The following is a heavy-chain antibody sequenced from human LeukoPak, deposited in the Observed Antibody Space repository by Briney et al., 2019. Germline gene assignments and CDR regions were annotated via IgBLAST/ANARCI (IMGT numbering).Heavy chain of an antibody. Sequence: GGSLRLSCAASGFTFSSYGMYWVRQAPGKGLEWVAVIWYDGSNKYYADSVKGRFTISRDNAKNSLYLQMNSLRDEDTAVYYCARDRDSSVDYWGQGTLVTVSS. D-gene: IGHD6-19*01. J-gene: IGHJ4*02. CDR1: GFTFSSYG. CDR3: ARDRDSSVDY. CDR2: IWYDGSNK. V-gene: IGHV3-33*07.